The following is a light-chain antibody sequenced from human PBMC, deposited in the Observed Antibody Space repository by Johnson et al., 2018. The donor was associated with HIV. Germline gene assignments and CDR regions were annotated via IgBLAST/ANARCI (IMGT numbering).Light chain of an antibody. J-gene: IGLJ1*01. Sequence: QSVLTQPPSVSAAPGQKVTISCSGSSSNIGNNYVSWYQQLPGTAPKLLIYDNNKRPSGTPDRFSGSKSGTSATLGITGLQTGDEADYYCGTWDSSLSAGRVFGTWTKVTVL. V-gene: IGLV1-51*01. CDR3: GTWDSSLSAGRV. CDR2: DNN. CDR1: SSNIGNNY.